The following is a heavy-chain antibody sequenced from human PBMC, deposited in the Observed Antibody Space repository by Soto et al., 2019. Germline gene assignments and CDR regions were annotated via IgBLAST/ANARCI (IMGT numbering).Heavy chain of an antibody. CDR1: GFTFSSYE. J-gene: IGHJ2*01. D-gene: IGHD6-13*01. V-gene: IGHV3-48*03. CDR3: ARVGSSSWYLHWYFDL. Sequence: EVQLMESGGGLVQPGGSLRLSCATSGFTFSSYEMNWVRQAPGKGLEWVSYISSSGSTIYYADSVKGRFTISRDNAKNSLYLQMNSLRAEDTAVYYCARVGSSSWYLHWYFDLWGRGTLVTVSS. CDR2: ISSSGSTI.